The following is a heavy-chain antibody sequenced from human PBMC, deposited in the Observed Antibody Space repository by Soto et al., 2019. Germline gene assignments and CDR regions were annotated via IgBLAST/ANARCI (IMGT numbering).Heavy chain of an antibody. Sequence: SETLSLTCTVSGGSISSYYWSWIRQPPGKGLEWIGYIYYSGSTNYNPSLKSRVTISVDTSKNQFSLKLSSVTAADTAVYYCAGCSSTSCQGDWFDPWGQGTLVTVSS. J-gene: IGHJ5*02. CDR2: IYYSGST. D-gene: IGHD2-2*01. CDR1: GGSISSYY. CDR3: AGCSSTSCQGDWFDP. V-gene: IGHV4-59*01.